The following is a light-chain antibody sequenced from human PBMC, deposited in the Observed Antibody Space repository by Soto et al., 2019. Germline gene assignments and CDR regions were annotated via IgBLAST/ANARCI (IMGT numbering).Light chain of an antibody. CDR2: DAS. V-gene: IGKV1-33*01. J-gene: IGKJ3*01. CDR1: QDISNY. Sequence: DIQMTQSPSSLSASVGDRVTISCQASQDISNYLNWYQQKPGKAPKLLIYDASNLEAGVPSRFSGSESGTDFTFTISSLQPEDFATYYCQQYDSLLFTFGPGTKVDIK. CDR3: QQYDSLLFT.